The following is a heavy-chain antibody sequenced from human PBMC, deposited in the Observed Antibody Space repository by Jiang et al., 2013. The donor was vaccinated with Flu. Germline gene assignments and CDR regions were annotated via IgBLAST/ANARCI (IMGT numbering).Heavy chain of an antibody. CDR1: GFTFSSYA. V-gene: IGHV3-23*01. CDR3: AKKGLIVGATHYDY. D-gene: IGHD1-26*01. J-gene: IGHJ4*02. CDR2: ISGSGGST. Sequence: QLLESGGGLVQPGGSLRLSCAASGFTFSSYAMSWVRQAPGKGLEWVSAISGSGGSTYYADSVRGRFTISRDNSKNTLYLQMNSLRAEDTAVYYCAKKGLIVGATHYDYWGQGTLVTVSS.